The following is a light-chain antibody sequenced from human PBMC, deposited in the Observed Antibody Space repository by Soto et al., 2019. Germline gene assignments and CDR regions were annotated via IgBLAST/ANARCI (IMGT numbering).Light chain of an antibody. CDR2: GAS. Sequence: EIVLTQSPGTLSLSPGERATLSCRASQSVSNNYLAWYQQKPGQAPRLLIYGASNRATGIPDRFSGSRSGTEFTLTINSLQSEDFAVYYCQRYNNWPLTFGGGTKVESK. CDR3: QRYNNWPLT. CDR1: QSVSNN. J-gene: IGKJ4*01. V-gene: IGKV3D-15*01.